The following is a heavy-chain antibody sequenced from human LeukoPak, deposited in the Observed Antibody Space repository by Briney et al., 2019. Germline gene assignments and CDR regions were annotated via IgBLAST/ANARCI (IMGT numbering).Heavy chain of an antibody. CDR3: ARDRAPYSSGWYNFDY. CDR1: GGTFSSYG. J-gene: IGHJ4*02. CDR2: IIPIFGTA. Sequence: SSVKVSCKASGGTFSSYGISWVRQAPGQGLEWMGGIIPIFGTANYAQKFQGRVTITADESTSTAYMELSSLRSEDTAVYYCARDRAPYSSGWYNFDYWGQGTLVTVSS. V-gene: IGHV1-69*01. D-gene: IGHD6-19*01.